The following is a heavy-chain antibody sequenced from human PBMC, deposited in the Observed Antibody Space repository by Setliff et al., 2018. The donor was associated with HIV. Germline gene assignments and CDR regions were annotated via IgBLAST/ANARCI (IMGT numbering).Heavy chain of an antibody. Sequence: SETLSLTCTVSGGSISSHYWSWIRQPPGKGLEWIGSISYSGNTNCSPSLKSRHTISTDASKNQFSLKLSSVTTADTAVYYCARATATWLVDNWGQGTLVTVSS. CDR3: ARATATWLVDN. CDR1: GGSISSHY. D-gene: IGHD2-15*01. V-gene: IGHV4-59*11. CDR2: ISYSGNT. J-gene: IGHJ4*02.